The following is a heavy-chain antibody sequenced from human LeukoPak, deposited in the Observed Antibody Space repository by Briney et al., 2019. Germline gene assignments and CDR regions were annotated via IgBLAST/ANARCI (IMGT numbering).Heavy chain of an antibody. J-gene: IGHJ4*02. CDR2: IYYSGSA. Sequence: PSETLSLTCTVSGGSISSYYWSWIRQPPGKGLEWIGYIYYSGSANYNPSLKSRVTISVDTSKNQFSLKLSSVTAADTAVYYCARMISYYDSSGYDYWGQGTLVTVSS. D-gene: IGHD3-22*01. V-gene: IGHV4-59*01. CDR1: GGSISSYY. CDR3: ARMISYYDSSGYDY.